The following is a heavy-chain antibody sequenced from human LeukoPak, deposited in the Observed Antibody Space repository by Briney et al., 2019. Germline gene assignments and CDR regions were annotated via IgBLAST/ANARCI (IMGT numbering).Heavy chain of an antibody. CDR3: ARADTAMAPYAFDI. CDR2: IITISGTA. Sequence: SVKVSFKASGGTFSSYAINWVRQAPGQGLEWMGRIITISGTANYAQKFQGRVTITTDESTSTAHMALSSLRSDDTAVYYCARADTAMAPYAFDIWGQGTMVTVSS. D-gene: IGHD5-18*01. J-gene: IGHJ3*02. CDR1: GGTFSSYA. V-gene: IGHV1-69*05.